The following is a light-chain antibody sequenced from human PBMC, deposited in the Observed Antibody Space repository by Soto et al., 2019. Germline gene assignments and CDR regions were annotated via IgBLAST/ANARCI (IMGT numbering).Light chain of an antibody. V-gene: IGKV3D-20*01. Sequence: VVLTQFPGTLSLSPGETATLSCGASQSVSNNFLGWYQQKPGLPPRLLIYDASSRANGIPERFSGRGSGTQFTLTISRLEPEDFAVYYCQKYGSTPWTFGRGTKV. CDR2: DAS. J-gene: IGKJ1*01. CDR1: QSVSNNF. CDR3: QKYGSTPWT.